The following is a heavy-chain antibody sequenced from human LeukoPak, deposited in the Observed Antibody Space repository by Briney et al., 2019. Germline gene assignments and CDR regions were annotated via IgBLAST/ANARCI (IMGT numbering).Heavy chain of an antibody. V-gene: IGHV3-30*04. Sequence: GGSLRLSCVASGLAFSSYSMHWVRQAPGKGLEWVGVISYDGSDEYYTDSVKGRFTISRDNSKTTVYLQMNSLRADDTAVYYCARDFTPEWFDIHWGQGTLVTVS. J-gene: IGHJ4*02. CDR2: ISYDGSDE. D-gene: IGHD3-3*01. CDR1: GLAFSSYS. CDR3: ARDFTPEWFDIH.